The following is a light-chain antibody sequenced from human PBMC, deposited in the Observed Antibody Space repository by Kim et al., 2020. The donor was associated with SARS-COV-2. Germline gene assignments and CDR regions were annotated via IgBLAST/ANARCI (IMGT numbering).Light chain of an antibody. Sequence: SPGERATLPCRASQSGSSNLAWYQQTPGQAPRLLIYGASTRATGIPARFSGSGSGTEFTLTISSLQSEDFAVYYCQQYNNWPPGNTFGQGTKLEI. CDR1: QSGSSN. J-gene: IGKJ2*01. CDR3: QQYNNWPPGNT. CDR2: GAS. V-gene: IGKV3-15*01.